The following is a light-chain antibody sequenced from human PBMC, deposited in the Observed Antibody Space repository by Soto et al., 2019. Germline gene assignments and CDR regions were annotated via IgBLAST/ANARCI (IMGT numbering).Light chain of an antibody. J-gene: IGLJ1*01. CDR2: DVS. CDR1: SSDVGGYNY. Sequence: QSALTQPRSVSGSPGQSVTISCTGTSSDVGGYNYVSWYQQHPGKVPKLMIYDVSKRPSGVPDRFSGSKSGNTASLTISGLQAEDEADYYCCSYAGSYFYVFGTGTKLTVL. V-gene: IGLV2-11*01. CDR3: CSYAGSYFYV.